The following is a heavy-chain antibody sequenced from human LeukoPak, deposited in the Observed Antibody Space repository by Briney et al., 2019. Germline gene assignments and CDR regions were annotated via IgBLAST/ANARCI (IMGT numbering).Heavy chain of an antibody. J-gene: IGHJ4*02. Sequence: SETLSLTCTVSGGSISSSSYYWGWLRQPPGKGLEWIGSIYYSGSTYYNPSLKSRVTISVATSKNQFSLKLSSVTAADTAVYYCARHRRYCSSTSCYALDYWGQGTLVTVSS. D-gene: IGHD2-2*01. CDR1: GGSISSSSYY. CDR2: IYYSGST. CDR3: ARHRRYCSSTSCYALDY. V-gene: IGHV4-39*01.